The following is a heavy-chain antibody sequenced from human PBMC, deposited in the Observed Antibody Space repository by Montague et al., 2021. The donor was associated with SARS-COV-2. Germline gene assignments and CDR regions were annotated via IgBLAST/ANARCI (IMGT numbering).Heavy chain of an antibody. CDR1: GGPISSSNW. D-gene: IGHD4/OR15-4a*01. Sequence: SETLSLTCAVSGGPISSSNWWSWVRQPPGKGLEWIGEIYHSGSTXYHPSLKSRVTISVDKSKNQFSLKLSSVTAADTAVYYCARDATMVSHSYFDYWGQGTLVTVSS. V-gene: IGHV4-4*02. CDR3: ARDATMVSHSYFDY. J-gene: IGHJ4*02. CDR2: IYHSGST.